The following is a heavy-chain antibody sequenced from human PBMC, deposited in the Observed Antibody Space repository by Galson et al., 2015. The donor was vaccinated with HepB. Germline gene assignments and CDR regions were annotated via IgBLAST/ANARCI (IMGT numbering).Heavy chain of an antibody. CDR1: GFTFSSYG. Sequence: SLRLSCAASGFTFSSYGMHWVRQAPGKGLEWVAFIRYDGSNKYYADSVKGRFTISRDNSKNTLYLQMNSLRAEDTAVYYCAKLPGITMVRVVIFLDYWGQGTLVTVSS. V-gene: IGHV3-30*02. CDR3: AKLPGITMVRVVIFLDY. CDR2: IRYDGSNK. D-gene: IGHD3-10*01. J-gene: IGHJ4*02.